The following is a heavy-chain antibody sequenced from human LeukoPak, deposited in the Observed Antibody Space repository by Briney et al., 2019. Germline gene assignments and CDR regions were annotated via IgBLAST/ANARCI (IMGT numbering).Heavy chain of an antibody. CDR3: AKDDIVVVPAANPHDY. D-gene: IGHD2-2*01. CDR1: GFTFSSNY. Sequence: PGGSLRLSCAASGFTFSSNYMSWVRQAPGKGLEWVSVIYSGGSTYYADSVKGRFTISRDNSKNTLYLQMNSLRAEDTAVYYCAKDDIVVVPAANPHDYWGQGTLVTVSS. V-gene: IGHV3-53*01. J-gene: IGHJ4*02. CDR2: IYSGGST.